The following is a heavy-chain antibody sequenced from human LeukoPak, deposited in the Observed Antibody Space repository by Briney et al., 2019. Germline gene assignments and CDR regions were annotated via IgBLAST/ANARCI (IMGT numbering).Heavy chain of an antibody. V-gene: IGHV4-31*03. CDR1: GGSISSGGYY. CDR3: ARGRDFWSRDFDY. D-gene: IGHD3-3*01. J-gene: IGHJ4*02. CDR2: IYYSGST. Sequence: PSQTLSLTCTVSGGSISSGGYYWSWIRQHPGKGLEWIGYIYYSGSTYYNPSLKSRVTISVDTSKNQFSLKLSSVTAADTAVYYCARGRDFWSRDFDYWGQGTLVTVSS.